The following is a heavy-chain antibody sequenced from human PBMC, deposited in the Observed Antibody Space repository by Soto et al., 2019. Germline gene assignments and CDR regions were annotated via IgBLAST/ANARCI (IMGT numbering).Heavy chain of an antibody. CDR1: GGSISSSSYY. Sequence: SETLSLTCTVSGGSISSSSYYWGWIRQPPGKGLEWIGSIYYSGSTYYNPSLKSRVTISVDTSKNQFSLKLSSVTAADTAVYYCASLTDATMVRGVLAYFDYWGQGTLVTVSS. CDR2: IYYSGST. V-gene: IGHV4-39*01. D-gene: IGHD3-10*01. J-gene: IGHJ4*02. CDR3: ASLTDATMVRGVLAYFDY.